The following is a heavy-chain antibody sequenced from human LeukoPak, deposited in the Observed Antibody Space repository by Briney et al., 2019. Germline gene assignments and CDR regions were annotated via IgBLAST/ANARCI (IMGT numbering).Heavy chain of an antibody. V-gene: IGHV1-8*01. CDR2: MNPNSGNT. CDR3: TRASSLYYYYYYYMDV. J-gene: IGHJ6*03. Sequence: ASVKVSCKASGYTFTSYDINWVRQATGQGLEWMGWMNPNSGNTGYAQKFPGRVTMTRNTSISTAYMELSSLRSEDTAVYYCTRASSLYYYYYYYMDVWGKGTTVTVSS. CDR1: GYTFTSYD.